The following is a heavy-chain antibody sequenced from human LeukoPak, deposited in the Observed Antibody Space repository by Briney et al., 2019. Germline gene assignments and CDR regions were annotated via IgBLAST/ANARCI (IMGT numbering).Heavy chain of an antibody. CDR1: GGSISSSGYY. CDR2: IYYSGST. CDR3: ARGAWGEDIVVVPAAIWEPLFDY. Sequence: PSETLSLTCTVSGGSISSSGYYWGWIRQPPGKGLEWIASIYYSGSTYYNPSLKSRVTISVDTSKNQFSMKLSSVTAADTAVYYCARGAWGEDIVVVPAAIWEPLFDYWGQGTLVTVSS. J-gene: IGHJ4*02. V-gene: IGHV4-39*07. D-gene: IGHD2-2*01.